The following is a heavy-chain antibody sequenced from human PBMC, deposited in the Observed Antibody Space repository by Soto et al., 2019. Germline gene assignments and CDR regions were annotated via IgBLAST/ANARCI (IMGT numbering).Heavy chain of an antibody. CDR1: GFTFSNYD. CDR2: ISGSGGST. D-gene: IGHD3-16*02. J-gene: IGHJ3*02. Sequence: GGSLRLSCAASGFTFSNYDMNWVRQAPGKGLEWVSAISGSGGSTYYADSVKGRFTISRDDSKNTLYLQMNSLKTEDTAVYYCTTDHIPAYYDYVWGSYRPQAFDIWGQGTMVTVSS. CDR3: TTDHIPAYYDYVWGSYRPQAFDI. V-gene: IGHV3-23*01.